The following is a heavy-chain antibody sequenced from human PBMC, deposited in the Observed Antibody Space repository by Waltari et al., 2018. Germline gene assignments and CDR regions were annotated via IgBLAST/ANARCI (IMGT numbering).Heavy chain of an antibody. D-gene: IGHD3-22*01. CDR2: IYFSGST. J-gene: IGHJ4*02. Sequence: QVQLQESGPGLVKPSETLSLTCTVSGYSISSGYYWGWIRQPPGKGLEWIGSIYFSGSTHYTPSLKSRVTISVDTSKTQCSLKLSSVTAAATAVYYCARDPGYYDTSGYPAYFDYWGQGTLVTVSS. CDR1: GYSISSGYY. V-gene: IGHV4-38-2*02. CDR3: ARDPGYYDTSGYPAYFDY.